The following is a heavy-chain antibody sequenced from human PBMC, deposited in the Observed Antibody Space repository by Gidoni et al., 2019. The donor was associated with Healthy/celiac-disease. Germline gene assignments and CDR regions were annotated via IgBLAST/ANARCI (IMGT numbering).Heavy chain of an antibody. CDR2: ISGSGGST. Sequence: EVQLLESGGGLVQPGGSLRLSCAASGFTFSSDAMSWVRQAPGKGLEWVSAISGSGGSTYYADSVKGRFTISRDNSKNTLYLQMNSLRAEDTAVYYCAKFSYYDFWSGSDFDYWGQGTLVTVSS. D-gene: IGHD3-3*01. J-gene: IGHJ4*02. CDR1: GFTFSSDA. V-gene: IGHV3-23*01. CDR3: AKFSYYDFWSGSDFDY.